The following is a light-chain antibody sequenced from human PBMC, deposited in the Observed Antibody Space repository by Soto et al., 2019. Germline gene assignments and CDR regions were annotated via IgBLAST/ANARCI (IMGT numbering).Light chain of an antibody. J-gene: IGKJ1*01. CDR1: QSISNW. CDR3: QHYNSVSLT. V-gene: IGKV1-5*01. Sequence: DIQMTQSPSTLSASVGDRVIVTCRASQSISNWLAWYQQKPGKAPKLLIYDASTLEGGVPSRFRGSGSGTEFTLTINNLQTDDFATYYCQHYNSVSLTFGPGTKVDIE. CDR2: DAS.